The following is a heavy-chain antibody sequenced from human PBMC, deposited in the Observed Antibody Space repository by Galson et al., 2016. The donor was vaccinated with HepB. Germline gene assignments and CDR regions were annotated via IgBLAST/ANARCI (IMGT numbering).Heavy chain of an antibody. CDR3: ARDLGGGAHFRALPY. Sequence: SETLSLTCSASGGSISGSSYYWGWIRQPPGNGLEWIGGINYSGSNYYNPSFESRVTISIDTSQNQISLKLNSVTAADTALYYCARDLGGGAHFRALPYWGQGILVTVSS. CDR1: GGSISGSSYY. J-gene: IGHJ4*02. V-gene: IGHV4-39*07. D-gene: IGHD3-10*01. CDR2: INYSGSN.